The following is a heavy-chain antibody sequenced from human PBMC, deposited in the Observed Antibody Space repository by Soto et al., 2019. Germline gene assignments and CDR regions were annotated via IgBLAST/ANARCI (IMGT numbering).Heavy chain of an antibody. V-gene: IGHV3-74*01. D-gene: IGHD3-10*01. CDR1: GFTFSDYW. CDR3: ARGIRGHYGKDV. CDR2: IKGDGSIT. J-gene: IGHJ6*04. Sequence: EVQLVESGGGLVQPGGSLRLSCAASGFTFSDYWIHWVRQAPGKGLMWVSRIKGDGSITNYADSVKGRFTVSRDNAKNTLYLQMNSLRAEDTALYYCARGIRGHYGKDVWGKGTSVSVSS.